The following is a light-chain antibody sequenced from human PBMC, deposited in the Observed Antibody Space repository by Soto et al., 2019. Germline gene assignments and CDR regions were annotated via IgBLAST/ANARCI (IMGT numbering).Light chain of an antibody. CDR1: QSVSSSY. CDR3: QQYGSSSIT. CDR2: GVS. V-gene: IGKV3-20*01. Sequence: EIVLTQSPGTLSLSPGERATLSCRASQSVSSSYLVWYQQKPGQAPRLLIYGVSTRATGIPDRFSGSGSGTDFTLTISRLEPEDFAVYYCQQYGSSSITFGQGTRLEIK. J-gene: IGKJ5*01.